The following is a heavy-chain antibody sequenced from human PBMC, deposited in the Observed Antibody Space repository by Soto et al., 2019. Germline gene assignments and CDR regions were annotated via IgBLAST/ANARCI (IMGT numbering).Heavy chain of an antibody. CDR1: GYTFTSYD. CDR2: MNPNSGNT. D-gene: IGHD3-22*01. CDR3: AITPYYYDSSGYYPEFDY. J-gene: IGHJ4*02. V-gene: IGHV1-8*01. Sequence: GASVKVSCKASGYTFTSYDINWVRQATGQGLEWMGWMNPNSGNTGYAQKFQGRVTMTRNTSISTAYMELSSLRSEDTAVYYCAITPYYYDSSGYYPEFDYWGQGTLVTVSS.